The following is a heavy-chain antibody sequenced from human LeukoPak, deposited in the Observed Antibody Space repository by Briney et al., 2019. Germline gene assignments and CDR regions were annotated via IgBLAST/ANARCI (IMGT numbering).Heavy chain of an antibody. Sequence: SETLSLTCSVSGGSISSYYWSWIRQPPGKGLEWLGYIYNSGSTNYNPSLKSRVTISVDTSKKQFSLKVSSVTAADTAVYYCARQDYYDSSGYYAYYFDYWGQGTLVTVSS. J-gene: IGHJ4*02. D-gene: IGHD3-22*01. CDR1: GGSISSYY. CDR2: IYNSGST. V-gene: IGHV4-59*08. CDR3: ARQDYYDSSGYYAYYFDY.